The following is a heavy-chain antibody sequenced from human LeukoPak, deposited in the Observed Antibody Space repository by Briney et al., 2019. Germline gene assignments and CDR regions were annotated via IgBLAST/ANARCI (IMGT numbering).Heavy chain of an antibody. V-gene: IGHV3-33*01. CDR2: IWHDGSKQ. D-gene: IGHD3-10*01. J-gene: IGHJ4*02. Sequence: GGSLRLSCAGSGFTFSHYGIYWVRQAPGKGLEWVAAIWHDGSKQLYRDAVKGRFTISRDDPKNTVFLQMNSLRAEDTAVYFCARDLSYGSGEFWGQGTLVTVSS. CDR3: ARDLSYGSGEF. CDR1: GFTFSHYG.